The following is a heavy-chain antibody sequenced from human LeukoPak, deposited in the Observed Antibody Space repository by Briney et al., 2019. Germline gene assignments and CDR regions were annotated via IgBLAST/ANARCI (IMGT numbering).Heavy chain of an antibody. V-gene: IGHV3-9*01. CDR3: AKDMTTVTTSGSDY. D-gene: IGHD4-17*01. CDR2: ISWNSGST. Sequence: GGSLRLSCAASGFTFDDYAMHWVRQVPGKGLEWVSGISWNSGSTVYADSVKGRFTISRDNAKNSLYLQMNSLRAEDTALYYCAKDMTTVTTSGSDYWGQGTLVTVSS. CDR1: GFTFDDYA. J-gene: IGHJ4*02.